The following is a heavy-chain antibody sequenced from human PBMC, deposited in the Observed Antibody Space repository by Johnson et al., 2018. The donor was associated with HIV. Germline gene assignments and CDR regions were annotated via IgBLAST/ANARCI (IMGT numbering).Heavy chain of an antibody. CDR2: ISYDGSNK. J-gene: IGHJ3*02. Sequence: VQLVESGGGVVQPGRSLRLSCAASGFTFSSYGMHWVRQAPGKGLEWVAVISYDGSNKYYADSVKGRFTISRDNSKNTLYLQMNSLRAEDTAVYYCARDGFDIWGQVTMVTVSS. CDR1: GFTFSSYG. V-gene: IGHV3-30*03. CDR3: ARDGFDI.